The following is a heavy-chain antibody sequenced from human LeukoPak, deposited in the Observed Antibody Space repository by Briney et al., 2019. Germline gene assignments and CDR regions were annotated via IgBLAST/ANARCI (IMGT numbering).Heavy chain of an antibody. Sequence: PGGSLRLSCAASGFTFSSYAMGWVRQAPGKGLEWVSAISGSGGSTYYADSVKGRFTISRDNSKNTLYLQMNSLRAEDTAVYYCAKAVLLWYEYYFDYWGQGTLVTVSS. CDR1: GFTFSSYA. V-gene: IGHV3-23*01. CDR2: ISGSGGST. D-gene: IGHD3-10*01. CDR3: AKAVLLWYEYYFDY. J-gene: IGHJ4*02.